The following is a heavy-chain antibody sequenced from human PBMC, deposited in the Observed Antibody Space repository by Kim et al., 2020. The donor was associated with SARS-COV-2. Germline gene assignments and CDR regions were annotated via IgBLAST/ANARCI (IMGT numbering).Heavy chain of an antibody. D-gene: IGHD3-3*01. J-gene: IGHJ4*02. CDR3: ARRRILEWLTWLGDFDY. CDR2: IYYSGST. CDR1: GGSISSSSYY. Sequence: SETLSLTCTVSGGSISSSSYYWGWIRQPPGKGLEWIGSIYYSGSTYYNPSLKSRVTISVDTSKNQFSLKLSSVTAADTAVYYCARRRILEWLTWLGDFDYWGQGTLVTVSS. V-gene: IGHV4-39*01.